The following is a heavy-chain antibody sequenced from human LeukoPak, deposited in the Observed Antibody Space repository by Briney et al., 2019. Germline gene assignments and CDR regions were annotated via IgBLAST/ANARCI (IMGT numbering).Heavy chain of an antibody. J-gene: IGHJ6*02. Sequence: GRSLRLSCTASGFTFSSYAMHWVRQAPGKGLEYVSAINNNGNSTYYANSVKGRFTISRDNSKNTLYLQMGNLRGEDMAVYYCAREVYGDYDMDVWGRGTTVIVSS. CDR2: INNNGNST. V-gene: IGHV3-64*01. CDR3: AREVYGDYDMDV. D-gene: IGHD4-17*01. CDR1: GFTFSSYA.